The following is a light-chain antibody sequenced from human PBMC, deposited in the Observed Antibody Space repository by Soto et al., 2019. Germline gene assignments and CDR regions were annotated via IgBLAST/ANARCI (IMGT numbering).Light chain of an antibody. Sequence: EIVMTQSPATLSVSPGERATLYCRASHSVSSRLAWYQQKPGQAPRLLIYGASTRATGLPARFSGSGSGTEFTLTISSLQSEDFAVYYCQHYTNWPLTFGGGTKVDIK. CDR3: QHYTNWPLT. J-gene: IGKJ4*01. CDR2: GAS. V-gene: IGKV3-15*01. CDR1: HSVSSR.